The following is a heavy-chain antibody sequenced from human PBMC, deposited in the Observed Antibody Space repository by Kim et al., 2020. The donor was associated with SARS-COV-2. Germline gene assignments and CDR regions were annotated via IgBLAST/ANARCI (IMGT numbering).Heavy chain of an antibody. V-gene: IGHV4-38-2*02. CDR1: GYSISSGYY. CDR3: ARGFPLWFGEVQYWFDP. CDR2: IYHGGNS. Sequence: SETLSLTCTVSGYSISSGYYWGWIRQPPGKGLEWIGSIYHGGNSYYNPSLKSRVTISVDTSKNQFSLKLSSVTAADTAVYYCARGFPLWFGEVQYWFDPWGQGTLVTVSS. J-gene: IGHJ5*02. D-gene: IGHD3-10*01.